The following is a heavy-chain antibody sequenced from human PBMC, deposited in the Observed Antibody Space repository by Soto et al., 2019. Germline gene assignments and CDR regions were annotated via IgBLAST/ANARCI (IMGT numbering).Heavy chain of an antibody. CDR3: ARALPDGEFYFDS. CDR2: IHHSGST. Sequence: PSETLSLTCTVSGGSISSGDYYWNWIRQPPGKGLEWIGYIHHSGSTYYNPSLQSRLTISVDTSKNQFSLRLKSVTAADTAVYSCARALPDGEFYFDSWGLGTLVTVSS. CDR1: GGSISSGDYY. J-gene: IGHJ4*02. D-gene: IGHD3-10*01. V-gene: IGHV4-30-4*01.